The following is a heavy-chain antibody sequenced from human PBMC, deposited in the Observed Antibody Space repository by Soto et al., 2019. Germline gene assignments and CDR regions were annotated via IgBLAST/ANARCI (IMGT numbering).Heavy chain of an antibody. V-gene: IGHV1-18*01. CDR2: ISAYNGNT. CDR1: GYTFTSYG. J-gene: IGHJ3*02. CDR3: AQNWHLPRQALEI. Sequence: ASVKVSFKASGYTFTSYGISWVRQAPGQGLEWMGWISAYNGNTNYAQKLQGRVTMTTDTSTSTAYMDLRSLRSDASALYYCAQNWHLPRQALEIWGHRTSVT. D-gene: IGHD1-7*01.